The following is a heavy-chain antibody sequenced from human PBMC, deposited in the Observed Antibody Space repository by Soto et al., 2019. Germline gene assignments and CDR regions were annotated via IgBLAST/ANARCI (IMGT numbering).Heavy chain of an antibody. J-gene: IGHJ4*02. V-gene: IGHV4-59*01. CDR1: GGSISSYY. CDR3: ARETSSSSGGNFDY. CDR2: IYYSGST. Sequence: PSETLSLTCTVSGGSISSYYWSWIRQPPGKGLEWIGYIYYSGSTNYNPSLKSRVTISVDTSKNQFSLNLSSVTAADTAIYYCARETSSSSGGNFDYWGQGTLVTVSS. D-gene: IGHD6-6*01.